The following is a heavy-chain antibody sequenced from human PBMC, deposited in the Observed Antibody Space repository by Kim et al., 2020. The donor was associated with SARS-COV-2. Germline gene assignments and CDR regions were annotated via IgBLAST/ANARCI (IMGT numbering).Heavy chain of an antibody. CDR3: ARLAYYYGSGRYSHYYGM. D-gene: IGHD3-10*01. CDR1: GGSISSYY. CDR2: IYYSGST. Sequence: SETLSLTCTVSGGSISSYYWSWIRQPPGKGLEWIGYIYYSGSTNYNPSLKSRVTISVDTSKNQFSLKLSSVTAADTAVYYCARLAYYYGSGRYSHYYGM. V-gene: IGHV4-59*08. J-gene: IGHJ6*01.